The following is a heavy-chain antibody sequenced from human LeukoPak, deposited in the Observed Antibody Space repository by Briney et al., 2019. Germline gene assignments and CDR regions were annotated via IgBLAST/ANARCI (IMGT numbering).Heavy chain of an antibody. D-gene: IGHD3-10*01. J-gene: IGHJ3*02. V-gene: IGHV3-53*01. CDR3: ARPLWFGESDDGAFDI. CDR1: GVTVGTNS. CDR2: IYSGGST. Sequence: GGSLRLSCAASGVTVGTNSMSWVRQSPGKGLQWVSVIYSGGSTYYADSVNGRFTISRDNAKNSLYLQMNSLRAEDTAVYYCARPLWFGESDDGAFDIWGQGTMVTVSS.